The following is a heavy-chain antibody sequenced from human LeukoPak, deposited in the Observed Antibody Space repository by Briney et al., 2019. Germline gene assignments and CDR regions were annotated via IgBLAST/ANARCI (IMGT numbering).Heavy chain of an antibody. Sequence: SETLSLTCAGSGGSLSSGGYSWSWIRQPPGNGLEWIGYIYRSGSTYYNPSLKSRVTISVDRSKNQSPLKLSSVTAADTAVYYCASSERGRYCSGGSCQPDAFDIWGQGTMVTVSS. CDR2: IYRSGST. CDR1: GGSLSSGGYS. J-gene: IGHJ3*02. D-gene: IGHD2-15*01. V-gene: IGHV4-30-2*01. CDR3: ASSERGRYCSGGSCQPDAFDI.